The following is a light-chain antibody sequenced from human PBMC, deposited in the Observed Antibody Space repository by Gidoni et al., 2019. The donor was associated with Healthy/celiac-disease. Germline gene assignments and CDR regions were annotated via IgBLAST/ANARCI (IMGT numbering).Light chain of an antibody. J-gene: IGKJ1*01. Sequence: EIVFTQSPATLSLSPGERATLPYRASQSVSSYLTWYQQKPGQAPRLLIYDASNRATGIPARFSGSESGTNFTLTISNLEPEDFAVYYCQQRRTFGQGTKVEIK. V-gene: IGKV3-11*01. CDR2: DAS. CDR3: QQRRT. CDR1: QSVSSY.